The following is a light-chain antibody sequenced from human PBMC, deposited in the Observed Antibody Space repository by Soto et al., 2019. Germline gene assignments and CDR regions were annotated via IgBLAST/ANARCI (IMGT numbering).Light chain of an antibody. V-gene: IGKV1-5*03. CDR2: KAS. CDR3: QQYSSYPWT. Sequence: DIQMTQSPSTLSASVGDRVTITCRASQSISSWLAWYQQKPGKAPNRLIYKASSLESGVPSRFSGSGSGTEFTLSISCLQPDDFATYYCQQYSSYPWTFGQGTKVEF. J-gene: IGKJ1*01. CDR1: QSISSW.